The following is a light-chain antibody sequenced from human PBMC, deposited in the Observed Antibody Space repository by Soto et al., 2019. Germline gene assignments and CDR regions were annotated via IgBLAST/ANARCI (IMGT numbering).Light chain of an antibody. Sequence: QSVLTQPPSASGTPGQRVTISCSGSSSNIGRNTVDWYQQLPGTAPKVLIYGNSNRPSGVPDRFSGSKSGTSASLAITGLQAEDEADYYCQSYDSSLSGYVVFGGGTKLTVL. V-gene: IGLV1-40*01. J-gene: IGLJ2*01. CDR3: QSYDSSLSGYVV. CDR1: SSNIGRNT. CDR2: GNS.